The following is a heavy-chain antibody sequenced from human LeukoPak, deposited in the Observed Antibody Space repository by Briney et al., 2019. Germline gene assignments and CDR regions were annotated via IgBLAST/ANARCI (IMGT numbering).Heavy chain of an antibody. D-gene: IGHD3-22*01. Sequence: PSETLSLTCTVSGGSISNYYWSWIRQPPGKGLEWIGEVDHSGNINSNPSLKSQVTILVDTSKNQLSLNLNSVTAADTAVYYCARGFLLNYYDSRGYYLDFWGQGTLVTVSA. CDR3: ARGFLLNYYDSRGYYLDF. CDR1: GGSISNYY. J-gene: IGHJ4*02. CDR2: VDHSGNI. V-gene: IGHV4-34*01.